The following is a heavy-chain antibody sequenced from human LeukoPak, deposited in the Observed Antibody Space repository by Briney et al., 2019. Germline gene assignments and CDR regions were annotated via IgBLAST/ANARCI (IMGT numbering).Heavy chain of an antibody. CDR3: ARELSGFGELRWFDP. CDR2: INQDGNEV. V-gene: IGHV3-7*01. Sequence: PGGSLRLSCVASESTFSSYWMSWVRQAPGKGLEWVANINQDGNEVYYVDSVEGRFTISRDNGNNSLYLEIHNLRAEDTAVYYCARELSGFGELRWFDPWGQGTLVTVSS. CDR1: ESTFSSYW. J-gene: IGHJ5*02. D-gene: IGHD3-10*01.